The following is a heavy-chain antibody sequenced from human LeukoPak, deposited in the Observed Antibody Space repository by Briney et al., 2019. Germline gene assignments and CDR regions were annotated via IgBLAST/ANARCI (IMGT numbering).Heavy chain of an antibody. CDR1: GYSFNTYW. D-gene: IGHD1-7*01. V-gene: IGHV5-51*01. CDR3: ARRQTWNYDS. Sequence: GESLKISCKGSGYSFNTYWIAWVRPMPGKGLEWMGIIYPDDSDARYSPSFQGHVTISVDKSISTTYLQWSSLQASDTAMYYCARRQTWNYDSWGQGTLVTVSS. CDR2: IYPDDSDA. J-gene: IGHJ5*01.